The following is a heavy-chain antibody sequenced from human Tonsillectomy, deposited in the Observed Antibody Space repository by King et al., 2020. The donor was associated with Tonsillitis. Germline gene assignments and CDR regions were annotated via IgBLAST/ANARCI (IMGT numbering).Heavy chain of an antibody. D-gene: IGHD5-18*01. J-gene: IGHJ3*02. V-gene: IGHV5-51*01. CDR3: AGGLLRYNYDAYDALDI. Sequence: VQLVESGAEVKKAGESLEISCKASGYSFSTHWIGWVRQMPGKGLEWMGIIYPGDSDTRYSPSFEGQITISVDRSIATAYLQWSSLKASDTAMYYCAGGLLRYNYDAYDALDIWGQGTMVTVSS. CDR1: GYSFSTHW. CDR2: IYPGDSDT.